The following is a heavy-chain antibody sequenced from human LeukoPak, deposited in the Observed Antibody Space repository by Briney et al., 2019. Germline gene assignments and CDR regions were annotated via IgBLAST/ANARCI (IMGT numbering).Heavy chain of an antibody. J-gene: IGHJ5*02. CDR1: GFTVSSNEM. V-gene: IGHV4-39*07. Sequence: GSLRLSCAASGFTVSSNEMSWVRQAPGKGLEWIGSIYYSGSTYYNPSLKSRVTISVDTSKNQFSLKLSSVTAADTAVYYCARVAQGGSSTGPAWRFDPWGQGTLVTVSS. CDR2: IYYSGST. D-gene: IGHD1-1*01. CDR3: ARVAQGGSSTGPAWRFDP.